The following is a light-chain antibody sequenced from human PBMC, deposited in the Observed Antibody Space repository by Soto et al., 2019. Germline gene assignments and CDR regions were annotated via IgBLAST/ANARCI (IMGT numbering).Light chain of an antibody. V-gene: IGKV3-20*01. CDR1: QSVSNNY. CDR2: GAS. Sequence: EIVLTQSPGTLSLSPWERATLSCRASQSVSNNYLAWYQQKPGQAPRLLIYGASNRATGIPDRFSGGGSGTDFTLTISRLEPEDFAVYYCQQCGSSPPTLGGGTKVDIK. CDR3: QQCGSSPPT. J-gene: IGKJ4*01.